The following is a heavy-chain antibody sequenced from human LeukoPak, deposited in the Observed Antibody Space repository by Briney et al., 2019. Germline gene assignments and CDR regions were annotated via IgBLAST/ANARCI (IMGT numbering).Heavy chain of an antibody. Sequence: ASVKVPCKASGYTFTSYDINWVRQATGQGLEWMGWMNPNSGNTGYAQKFQGRVTMTRNTSISTAYMELSSLRSEDTAVYYCARISSYYDSSGYYSFGYWGQGTLVTVSS. D-gene: IGHD3-22*01. CDR2: MNPNSGNT. V-gene: IGHV1-8*01. CDR1: GYTFTSYD. CDR3: ARISSYYDSSGYYSFGY. J-gene: IGHJ4*02.